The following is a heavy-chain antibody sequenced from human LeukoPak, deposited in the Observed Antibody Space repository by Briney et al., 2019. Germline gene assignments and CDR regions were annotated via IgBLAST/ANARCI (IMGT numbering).Heavy chain of an antibody. J-gene: IGHJ4*02. D-gene: IGHD3-3*01. Sequence: ASVTVSFKSSGYTFTSYDINWVRQATGQGLEWMGWMNPNSGNTGYAQKFQGRVTMTRNTSISTAYMELSSLRSEDTAVYYCARGRDFWSGYYEIDYWGQGTLVTVSS. CDR2: MNPNSGNT. CDR3: ARGRDFWSGYYEIDY. CDR1: GYTFTSYD. V-gene: IGHV1-8*01.